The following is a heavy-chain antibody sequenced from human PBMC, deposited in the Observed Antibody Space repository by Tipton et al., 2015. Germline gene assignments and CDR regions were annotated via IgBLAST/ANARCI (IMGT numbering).Heavy chain of an antibody. V-gene: IGHV4-59*01. J-gene: IGHJ6*02. CDR3: ARDLEHGMDV. CDR2: ISHSGTT. D-gene: IGHD5-24*01. Sequence: TLSLTCTVSGGSISSYYWSWIRQSPGKGLEWIGYISHSGTTNYNPSLKSRVAISIDRFKNQFSLTLNSVAAADTAVYYCARDLEHGMDVWGHGTTVTVSS. CDR1: GGSISSYY.